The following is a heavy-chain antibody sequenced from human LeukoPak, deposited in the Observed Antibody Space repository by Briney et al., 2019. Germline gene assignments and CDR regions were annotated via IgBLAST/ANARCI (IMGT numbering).Heavy chain of an antibody. D-gene: IGHD5-18*01. CDR3: ARGGQLWDQAAAIYDAFDI. CDR1: GFTFSSYS. CDR2: ISSSSSTI. V-gene: IGHV3-48*04. Sequence: LSGGSLRLSCAASGFTFSSYSMNWVRQAPGKGLQWVSYISSSSSTIYYADSVKGRFTISRDNAKNSLFLQMNSLRAEDTAVYYCARGGQLWDQAAAIYDAFDIWGQGTMVTVSS. J-gene: IGHJ3*02.